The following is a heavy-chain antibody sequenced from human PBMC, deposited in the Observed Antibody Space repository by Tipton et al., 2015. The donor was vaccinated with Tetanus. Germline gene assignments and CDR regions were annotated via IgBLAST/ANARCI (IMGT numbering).Heavy chain of an antibody. J-gene: IGHJ4*02. Sequence: LRLSCTVSGGSITSNYWTWIRQPAGKGLEWIGRIYAPGITNYNPPLKSRVSMSVDTSKNQFSLRLSSVTAADTAVYYCARVRRGATTDLDYWGQGTLVTVSS. CDR1: GGSITSNY. V-gene: IGHV4-4*07. D-gene: IGHD5-12*01. CDR2: IYAPGIT. CDR3: ARVRRGATTDLDY.